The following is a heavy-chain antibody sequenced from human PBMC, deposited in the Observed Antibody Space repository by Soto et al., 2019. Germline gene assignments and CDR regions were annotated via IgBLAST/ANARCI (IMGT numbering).Heavy chain of an antibody. CDR1: GGSISSYY. D-gene: IGHD3-3*01. Sequence: SETLSLTCTVSGGSISSYYWSWIRQPPGKGLEWIGYIYYSGSTNYNPSLKSRVTISVDTSKNQFSLKLSSVTAADTAVYYCARVDPTYYDFWSGPPYYCYYMDVWVKGTTVTVSS. CDR2: IYYSGST. V-gene: IGHV4-59*01. CDR3: ARVDPTYYDFWSGPPYYCYYMDV. J-gene: IGHJ6*03.